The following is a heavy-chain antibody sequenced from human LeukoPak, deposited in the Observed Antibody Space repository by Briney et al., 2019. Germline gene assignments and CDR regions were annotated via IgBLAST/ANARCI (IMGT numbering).Heavy chain of an antibody. D-gene: IGHD7-27*01. J-gene: IGHJ4*02. CDR1: GFTFSDYY. CDR2: ISSSGSTI. V-gene: IGHV3-11*04. CDR3: ARDLSWGSLDY. Sequence: PGGSLRLSCAASGFTFSDYYMSWIRQAPGKGLEWVSYISSSGSTIYYADSVRGRFTISRDNAKNSLYLQMNSLRAEGTAVYYCARDLSWGSLDYWGQGTLVTVSS.